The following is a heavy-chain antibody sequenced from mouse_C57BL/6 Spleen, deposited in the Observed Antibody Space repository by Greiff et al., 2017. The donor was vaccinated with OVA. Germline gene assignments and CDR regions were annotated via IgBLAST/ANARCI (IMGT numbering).Heavy chain of an antibody. CDR1: GYTFTSYW. Sequence: QVQLKQPGAELVMPGASVKLSCKASGYTFTSYWMHWVKQRPGQGLEWIGEIDPSDSYTNYNQKFKGKSTLTVDKSSSTAYMQLSSLTSEDSAVYYCARGDYGSSTLFAYWGQGTLVTVSA. CDR2: IDPSDSYT. V-gene: IGHV1-69*01. D-gene: IGHD1-1*01. J-gene: IGHJ3*01. CDR3: ARGDYGSSTLFAY.